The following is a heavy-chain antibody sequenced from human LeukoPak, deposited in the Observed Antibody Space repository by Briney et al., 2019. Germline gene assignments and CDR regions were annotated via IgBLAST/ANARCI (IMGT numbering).Heavy chain of an antibody. D-gene: IGHD4-17*01. V-gene: IGHV4-34*01. CDR1: GGSFSGHY. CDR3: ARYGTYYNCYYMDV. CDR2: INHSGGA. Sequence: PSETLSLTCTVYGGSFSGHYWSWIRQPPGKGLEWIGEINHSGGANYNPSLKSRVTMSVDTSKNQFSLNLTSVTAADTAVYYRARYGTYYNCYYMDVWGKGTTVTVSS. J-gene: IGHJ6*03.